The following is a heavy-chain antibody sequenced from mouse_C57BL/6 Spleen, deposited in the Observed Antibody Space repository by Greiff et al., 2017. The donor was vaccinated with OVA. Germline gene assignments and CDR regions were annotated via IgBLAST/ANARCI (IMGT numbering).Heavy chain of an antibody. D-gene: IGHD1-1*01. CDR2: IHPNSGST. CDR1: GYTFTSYW. Sequence: QVQLQQPGAELVKPGASVKLSCKASGYTFTSYWMHWVKQRPGQGLEWIGMIHPNSGSTNYNEKFKSKATLTVDKSSSTAYMQLSSLTSEDSAVYYCARDGSSYEWYFDVWGTGTTFTVSS. CDR3: ARDGSSYEWYFDV. J-gene: IGHJ1*03. V-gene: IGHV1-64*01.